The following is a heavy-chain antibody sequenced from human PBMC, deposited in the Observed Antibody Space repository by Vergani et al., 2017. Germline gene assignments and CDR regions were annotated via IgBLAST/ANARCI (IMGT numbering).Heavy chain of an antibody. CDR1: GFTFSSYW. V-gene: IGHV3-74*02. CDR3: AKVGRSEVAGTFGAFDI. D-gene: IGHD6-19*01. Sequence: EVRLLESGGGLVQPGGSLRLSCAASGFTFSSYWMHWVRQAPGKGLVWVSRINSDGSSTSYADSVKGRFTISRDNSKNTLFLHMNSLRPEDTAVYYCAKVGRSEVAGTFGAFDIWGQGTMVTVSS. J-gene: IGHJ3*02. CDR2: INSDGSST.